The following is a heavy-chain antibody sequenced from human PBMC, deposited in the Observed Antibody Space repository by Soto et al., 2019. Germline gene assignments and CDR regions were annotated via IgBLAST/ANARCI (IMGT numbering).Heavy chain of an antibody. V-gene: IGHV2-5*02. CDR3: AHRATMTIFGLIIDNGIWFDP. J-gene: IGHJ5*02. Sequence: QINLIESGPTLVKPTQTLTLTCTFSGFSLSTSGAAVGWVRQPPGRALEWLALIYWDGDKRYKPSLGNRLTITKDTSMNQVVLTLTNVDPADTATYYCAHRATMTIFGLIIDNGIWFDPWGQGTRVIVSS. CDR2: IYWDGDK. CDR1: GFSLSTSGAA. D-gene: IGHD3-3*01.